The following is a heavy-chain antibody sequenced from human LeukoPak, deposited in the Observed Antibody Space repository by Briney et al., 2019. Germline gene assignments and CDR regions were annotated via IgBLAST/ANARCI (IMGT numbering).Heavy chain of an antibody. D-gene: IGHD1-26*01. V-gene: IGHV4-59*08. Sequence: SETLSLTCTVSGGSISSYYGSWVRQPPGKGLEWIGYIYYSGSTNYNPSLKSRVTISVDTSKNQFSLKLSSVTAADTAVYYCARQVGLYYFDYWGEGTLVTVSS. CDR3: ARQVGLYYFDY. CDR1: GGSISSYY. J-gene: IGHJ4*02. CDR2: IYYSGST.